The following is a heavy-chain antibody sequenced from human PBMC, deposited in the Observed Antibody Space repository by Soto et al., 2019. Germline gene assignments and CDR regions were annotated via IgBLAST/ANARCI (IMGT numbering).Heavy chain of an antibody. D-gene: IGHD3-22*01. CDR3: ARGDTSGCVAY. CDR2: TRDKANSYTT. Sequence: EVQLVESGGGLVQPRGSLRLSCAASGFTVSDHRMDWVRQAPGKGLEWVARTRDKANSYTTEYAASVKGRFTISRDDSKNSVYLQMNSLKTEDTAVYYCARGDTSGCVAYWGQGTLVTVSS. V-gene: IGHV3-72*01. CDR1: GFTVSDHR. J-gene: IGHJ4*02.